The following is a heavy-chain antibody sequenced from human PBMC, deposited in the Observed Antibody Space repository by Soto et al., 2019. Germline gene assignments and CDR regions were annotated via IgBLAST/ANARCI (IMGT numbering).Heavy chain of an antibody. J-gene: IGHJ3*02. V-gene: IGHV3-20*04. CDR1: GFTFDDYG. CDR3: ARVAGWPRAYAFDI. CDR2: INWNGGGT. D-gene: IGHD6-19*01. Sequence: PGGSLRLSCAASGFTFDDYGMSWVRQAPGKGLEWGSGINWNGGGTGYADSVKGRFTISRDNAKNSLYLQMNSLRAEDTALYYCARVAGWPRAYAFDIWGQGTMVTVSS.